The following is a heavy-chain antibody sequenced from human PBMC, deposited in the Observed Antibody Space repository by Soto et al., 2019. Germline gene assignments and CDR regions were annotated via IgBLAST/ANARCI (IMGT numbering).Heavy chain of an antibody. V-gene: IGHV3-49*03. J-gene: IGHJ3*02. Sequence: GGSLRLSCTASGFTFGDYAMSWFRQAPGKGLEWVGFIRSKAYGGTTEYAASVKGRFTISRDDSKSIAYLQMNSLKTEDTAVYYCTREPDRITIFGVVIIRSDAFDIWGQGTMVTVSS. CDR3: TREPDRITIFGVVIIRSDAFDI. D-gene: IGHD3-3*01. CDR1: GFTFGDYA. CDR2: IRSKAYGGTT.